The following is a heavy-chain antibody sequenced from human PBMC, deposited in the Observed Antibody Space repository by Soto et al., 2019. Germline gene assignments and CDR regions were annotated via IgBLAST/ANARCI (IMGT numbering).Heavy chain of an antibody. CDR3: ARDLSPRYYYYGMDV. CDR1: GFTFSSYS. V-gene: IGHV3-48*02. Sequence: GGSLRLSCAASGFTFSSYSMNWVRQAPGKGLEWVSYISSSSSTIYYADSVKGRFTISRDNAKNSLYLQMNSLRDEDTAVYYCARDLSPRYYYYGMDVWGQGTTVTV. J-gene: IGHJ6*02. CDR2: ISSSSSTI.